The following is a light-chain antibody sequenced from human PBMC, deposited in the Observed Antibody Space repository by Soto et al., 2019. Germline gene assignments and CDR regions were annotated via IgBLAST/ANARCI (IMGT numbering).Light chain of an antibody. J-gene: IGKJ4*01. V-gene: IGKV1-27*01. CDR2: SAS. CDR1: QDIGPY. CDR3: QKYDSGPLT. Sequence: DIQMTQSPSSLSASVGDRVTITCRASQDIGPYLAWYQQKSGRVPELLIYSASTLQSGVPSRFSGSGSGADFSLTISGLQPEDAATYYCQKYDSGPLTFGGGTMVEI.